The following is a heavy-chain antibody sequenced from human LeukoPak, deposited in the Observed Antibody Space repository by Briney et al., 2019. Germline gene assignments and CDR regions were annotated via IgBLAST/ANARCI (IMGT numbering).Heavy chain of an antibody. Sequence: SSETLSLTCTVSGGSVNSGTYYWSWIRQPPGKGLEWIGYISYSGSTNYNPSLKSRVTISVDTSKNQFSLKLSSVTAADTAVYYCARGGRWPQFNYWGQGTLVTVSS. J-gene: IGHJ4*02. V-gene: IGHV4-61*01. CDR1: GGSVNSGTYY. D-gene: IGHD5-24*01. CDR3: ARGGRWPQFNY. CDR2: ISYSGST.